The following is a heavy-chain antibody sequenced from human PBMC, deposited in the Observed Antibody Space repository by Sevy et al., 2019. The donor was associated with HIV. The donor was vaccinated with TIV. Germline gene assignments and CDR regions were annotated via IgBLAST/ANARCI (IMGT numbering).Heavy chain of an antibody. D-gene: IGHD6-13*01. CDR3: ASGYSSSFDWLDP. Sequence: SETLSLTCTVSGGSISSGSYYWSWIRQPAGKGLEWIGRFYTSGSTKYNPSLKSRVTISVDTSKNQFALRLRSVTAADTAVYYCASGYSSSFDWLDPWGQGTLVTVSS. CDR1: GGSISSGSYY. CDR2: FYTSGST. J-gene: IGHJ5*02. V-gene: IGHV4-61*02.